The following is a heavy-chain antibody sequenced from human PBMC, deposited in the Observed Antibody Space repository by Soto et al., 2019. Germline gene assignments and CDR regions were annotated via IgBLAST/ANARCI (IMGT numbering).Heavy chain of an antibody. J-gene: IGHJ4*02. V-gene: IGHV3-66*01. D-gene: IGHD6-19*01. Sequence: EVQLVESGGGLVQPGGSLRLSCAASGFTVSSNYMSWVRQAPGKGLEWVSVIYSGGSTYYADSVKGRFTISRDNSKNTLYLQMNSLRAEDTAVYYCARERIAVAGTLKLGGDFDYWGQGTLVTVSS. CDR2: IYSGGST. CDR3: ARERIAVAGTLKLGGDFDY. CDR1: GFTVSSNY.